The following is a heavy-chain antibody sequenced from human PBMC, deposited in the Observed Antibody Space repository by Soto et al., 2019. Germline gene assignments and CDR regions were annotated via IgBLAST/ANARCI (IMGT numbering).Heavy chain of an antibody. V-gene: IGHV3-30-3*01. Sequence: GGSLRLSCAASGFTFSNYAMHWVRQAPGKGLEWVAVISYDGSDKYNANSVKGRFTISRDNSKNTLYLQMNSLRAEDTAVYYCARDTGPNGYNYSYFGMDVWGQGTTVTVSS. CDR1: GFTFSNYA. CDR2: ISYDGSDK. CDR3: ARDTGPNGYNYSYFGMDV. J-gene: IGHJ6*02. D-gene: IGHD5-18*01.